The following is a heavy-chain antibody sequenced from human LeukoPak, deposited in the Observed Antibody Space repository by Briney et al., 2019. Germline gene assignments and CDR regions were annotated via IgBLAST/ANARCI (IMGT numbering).Heavy chain of an antibody. CDR3: AKDGRRVFGSDYDSPWY. CDR2: IYSGGST. Sequence: PGGSLRLSCVVSGFTFSSNYMSWVRRARGRGLEGVSVIYSGGSTYYADSVKGRFTISRDNSKNTVFLQINSLRAEDTAVYYCAKDGRRVFGSDYDSPWYWGQGTLVTVSS. J-gene: IGHJ4*02. D-gene: IGHD5-12*01. CDR1: GFTFSSNY. V-gene: IGHV3-53*01.